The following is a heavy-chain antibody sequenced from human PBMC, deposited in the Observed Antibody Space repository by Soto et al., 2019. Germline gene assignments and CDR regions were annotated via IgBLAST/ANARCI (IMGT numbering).Heavy chain of an antibody. V-gene: IGHV3-21*04. CDR3: AKKVNSGPGSQYFDY. Sequence: KTGGSLRLSCAASGFTFSSYSMNWVRQAPGKGLEWVSSISSSSSYIYYADSVKGRFTISRDNSKNMLFLQMNSLRAEDTAIYYCAKKVNSGPGSQYFDYWGQGTLVTVSS. J-gene: IGHJ4*02. CDR2: ISSSSSYI. D-gene: IGHD3-10*01. CDR1: GFTFSSYS.